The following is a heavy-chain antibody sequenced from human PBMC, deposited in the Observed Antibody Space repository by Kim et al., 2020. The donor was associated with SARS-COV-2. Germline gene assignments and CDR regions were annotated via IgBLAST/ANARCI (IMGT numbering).Heavy chain of an antibody. CDR3: ATVTFYYYYGMDV. CDR1: GGTFSSYA. CDR2: IIPIFGTA. D-gene: IGHD4-4*01. V-gene: IGHV1-69*13. Sequence: SVKVSCKASGGTFSSYAISWVRQAPGQGLEWMGGIIPIFGTANYAQKFQGRVTITADESTSTAYMELSSLRSEDTAVYYCATVTFYYYYGMDVWGQGTTVTVSS. J-gene: IGHJ6*02.